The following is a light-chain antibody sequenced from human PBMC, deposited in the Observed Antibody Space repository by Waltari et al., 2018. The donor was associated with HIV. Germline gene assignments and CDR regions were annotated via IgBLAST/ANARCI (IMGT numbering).Light chain of an antibody. V-gene: IGLV1-44*01. CDR1: FSNLGANT. CDR3: SAWDDSLRATV. Sequence: QSVMSHPPSASGTPGQTVTISCSGRFSNLGANTVNWYQQIPGTAPRLLIYGHNQRPPGVPDRFSGSRSGTSASLTIGGLQSEDEADYYCSAWDDSLRATVFGTGTRVTVL. J-gene: IGLJ1*01. CDR2: GHN.